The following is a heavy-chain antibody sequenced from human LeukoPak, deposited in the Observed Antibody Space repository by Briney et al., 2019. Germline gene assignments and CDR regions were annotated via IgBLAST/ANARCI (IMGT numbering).Heavy chain of an antibody. CDR1: GFTFSDYY. J-gene: IGHJ2*01. V-gene: IGHV4-34*01. D-gene: IGHD2-15*01. Sequence: GSLRLSCAASGFTFSDYYMSWIRQPPGKGLEWIGEINHSGSTNYNPSLKSRVIISIDTSKNQFSLKLTSVTAADTAIYYCARPPRRAAHGYFDLWGRGTLVTVSS. CDR3: ARPPRRAAHGYFDL. CDR2: INHSGST.